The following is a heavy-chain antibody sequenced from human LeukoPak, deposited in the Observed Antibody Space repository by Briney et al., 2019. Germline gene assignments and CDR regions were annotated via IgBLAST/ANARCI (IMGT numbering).Heavy chain of an antibody. CDR1: GGIFNMNA. V-gene: IGHV1-69*01. CDR3: ARARESGRFGPCVH. CDR2: IIPMFGTA. D-gene: IGHD6-19*01. J-gene: IGHJ4*02. Sequence: VPSVTLSFTASGGIFNMNAISWVRQAPGQGLEWVGGIIPMFGTANYAQKFEGRVTIDADQSTSTASMELNSLRSDDTAVYYCARARESGRFGPCVHWGQGPLV.